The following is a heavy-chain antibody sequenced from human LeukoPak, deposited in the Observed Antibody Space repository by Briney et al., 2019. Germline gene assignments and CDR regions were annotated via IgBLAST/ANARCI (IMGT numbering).Heavy chain of an antibody. CDR3: AKDSTPPRVAGRGRWFDP. Sequence: GGSLRLSCAASGFTFSSYGMHWVRQAPGKGLEWVAVISYDGSNKYYADSVKGRFTISRDNSKNTLYLQMNSLRAEDTAVYYCAKDSTPPRVAGRGRWFDPWGQGTLVTVSS. CDR2: ISYDGSNK. D-gene: IGHD6-19*01. J-gene: IGHJ5*02. V-gene: IGHV3-30*18. CDR1: GFTFSSYG.